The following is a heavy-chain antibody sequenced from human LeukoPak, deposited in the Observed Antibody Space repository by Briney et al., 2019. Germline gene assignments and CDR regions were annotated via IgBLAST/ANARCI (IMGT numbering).Heavy chain of an antibody. J-gene: IGHJ5*02. CDR1: GFTFSSYS. D-gene: IGHD2-15*01. CDR3: AREITTRYCSGGSCYA. CDR2: ISSSSSYI. Sequence: GGSLRLSCAASGFTFSSYSMNWVRQAPGKGLEWVSSISSSSSYIYYADSVKGRFTISRDNAKNSLYLQMNSLRAEDTAVYYCAREITTRYCSGGSCYAWGQGTLVTVSS. V-gene: IGHV3-21*01.